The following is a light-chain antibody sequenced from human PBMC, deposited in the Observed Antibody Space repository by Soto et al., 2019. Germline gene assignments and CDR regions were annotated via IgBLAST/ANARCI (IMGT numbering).Light chain of an antibody. J-gene: IGKJ2*01. CDR3: QQYGNSVYT. Sequence: EIVLTQSPGTLSLSPGERATLSCRASQSISSTYLAWYQQRPGQAPRLLTYGASSRATGIPDRFSGSGSGTDFTLTVSRLEPEDFAVYYCQQYGNSVYTFGQGTTLEIK. V-gene: IGKV3-20*01. CDR2: GAS. CDR1: QSISSTY.